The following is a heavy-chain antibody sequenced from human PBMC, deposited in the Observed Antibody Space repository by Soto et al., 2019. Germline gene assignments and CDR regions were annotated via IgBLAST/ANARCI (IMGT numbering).Heavy chain of an antibody. J-gene: IGHJ4*02. CDR2: ISAYNGNT. D-gene: IGHD3-10*01. V-gene: IGHV1-18*04. CDR3: ARWGNYYGSGSYYNYYFDY. CDR1: GYTFTSYG. Sequence: QVQLVQSGAEVKKPGASVKVSCKASGYTFTSYGISWVRQAPGQGLEWMGWISAYNGNTNYAQKLQGRVTMATDTSTSTAYMELRSLRSDDTAVYYCARWGNYYGSGSYYNYYFDYWGQGTLVTVSS.